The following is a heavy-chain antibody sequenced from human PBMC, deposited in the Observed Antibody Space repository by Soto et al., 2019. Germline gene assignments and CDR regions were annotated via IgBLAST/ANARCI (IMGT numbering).Heavy chain of an antibody. Sequence: SETLSLTCTVSGGSVSSGRYYWSWIRQPPGKGLEWIGYIYYSGSTNYNPSLKSRVTISVDTSKNQFSLKLSSVTAADTAVYYCARDSYYYDSSGYEYWGQGTLVTVSS. J-gene: IGHJ4*02. CDR1: GGSVSSGRYY. CDR2: IYYSGST. V-gene: IGHV4-61*01. CDR3: ARDSYYYDSSGYEY. D-gene: IGHD3-22*01.